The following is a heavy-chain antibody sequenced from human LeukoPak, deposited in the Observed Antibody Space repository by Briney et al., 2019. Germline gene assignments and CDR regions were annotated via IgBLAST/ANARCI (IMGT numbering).Heavy chain of an antibody. V-gene: IGHV4-4*07. CDR3: ARDMVRGVILGWFDP. D-gene: IGHD3-10*01. CDR1: GGSISSYY. Sequence: SETLSLTCTVSGGSISSYYWSRIRQPAGKGLEWIGRIYTSGSTNYNPSLKSRVTMSVDTSKNQFSLKLSSVTAADTAVYYCARDMVRGVILGWFDPWGQGTLVTVSS. J-gene: IGHJ5*02. CDR2: IYTSGST.